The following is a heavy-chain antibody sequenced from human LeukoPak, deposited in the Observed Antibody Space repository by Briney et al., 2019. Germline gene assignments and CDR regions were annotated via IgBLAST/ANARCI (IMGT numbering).Heavy chain of an antibody. J-gene: IGHJ5*02. CDR1: GGSISSYY. D-gene: IGHD3-10*01. CDR2: IHYTRRT. Sequence: PSETLSLTSTVSGGSISSYYWSWIRQSPGKGLECIGYIHYTRRTNYNPSLKRRVTISVESSKNKFSVKLKSVTAADTAVYYCASGGYYGSGNDFRFDPWGQGTLVTVSS. CDR3: ASGGYYGSGNDFRFDP. V-gene: IGHV4-59*01.